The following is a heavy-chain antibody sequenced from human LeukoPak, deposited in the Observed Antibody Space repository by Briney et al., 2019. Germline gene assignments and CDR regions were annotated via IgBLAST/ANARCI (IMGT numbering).Heavy chain of an antibody. Sequence: PSETLSLTCTVSGGSMSGFFWTWIRQPPGRELEWIVPIYYSGSSTKYNPPLKSRVTISVDTSTSQYSLKLTTATAADTPVHCCARTSRPFYGSGRSLSPWPAGMDVGGQGTTVTVPS. D-gene: IGHD3-10*01. CDR2: IYYSGSST. CDR3: ARTSRPFYGSGRSLSPWPAGMDV. V-gene: IGHV4-59*01. J-gene: IGHJ6*02. CDR1: GGSMSGFF.